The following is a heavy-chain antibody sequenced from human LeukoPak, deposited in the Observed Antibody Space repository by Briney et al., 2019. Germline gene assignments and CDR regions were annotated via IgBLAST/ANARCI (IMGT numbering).Heavy chain of an antibody. CDR1: GFSFSTYG. J-gene: IGHJ5*02. Sequence: GGSLRLSCVGSGFSFSTYGMNWVRQAPGKGLEWVSYISDGGKTKYYADSVKGRFTISRDNAKNSLYLQMNSLRAEDTAVYYCARDYSGWSLDPWGQGTLVTVSS. V-gene: IGHV3-48*04. CDR3: ARDYSGWSLDP. D-gene: IGHD5-12*01. CDR2: ISDGGKTK.